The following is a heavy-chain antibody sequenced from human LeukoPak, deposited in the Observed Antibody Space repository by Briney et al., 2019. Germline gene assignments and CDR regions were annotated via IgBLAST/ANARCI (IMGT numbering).Heavy chain of an antibody. V-gene: IGHV3-30-3*01. CDR1: GFTFSSYA. Sequence: GRSLRLSCAASGFTFSSYAMHWVRQAPGKGLEWVAVISYDGSNKYYADSVRGRFTISRDNSKNTLYLQMNSLRAEDTAVYYCAKDAMYVVVPAPNYYYYYGMDVWGQGTTVTVSS. CDR3: AKDAMYVVVPAPNYYYYYGMDV. CDR2: ISYDGSNK. J-gene: IGHJ6*02. D-gene: IGHD2-2*01.